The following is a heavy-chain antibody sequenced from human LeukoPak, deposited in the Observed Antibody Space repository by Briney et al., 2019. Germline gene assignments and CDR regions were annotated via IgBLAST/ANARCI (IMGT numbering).Heavy chain of an antibody. CDR2: IGLDGDT. CDR1: GFTFSTYD. Sequence: PGGSLRLSCAASGFTFSTYDMHWVRQATGKGLEWVSAIGLDGDTYYADSVKGRFTISRDNAKNSLYLQMDSLRAEDTAVYYCARDRLHYGEYEKTFDYWGQGTLVTVSS. CDR3: ARDRLHYGEYEKTFDY. D-gene: IGHD4-17*01. V-gene: IGHV3-13*01. J-gene: IGHJ4*02.